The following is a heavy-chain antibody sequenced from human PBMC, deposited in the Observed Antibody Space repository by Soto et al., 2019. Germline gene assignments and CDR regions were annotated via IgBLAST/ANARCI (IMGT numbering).Heavy chain of an antibody. Sequence: QVQLVQSGAEVKKPVASVKVSCKASGYTFTNDYIHWVRQAPGQGREWMGMINPSGGSTSYTRRFQGRVTLTRDTSTSTVYMELSSLRSEDTAVYYCARESQSSGWSWFDYWGQGTLVTVSS. J-gene: IGHJ4*02. CDR2: INPSGGST. CDR1: GYTFTNDY. D-gene: IGHD6-19*01. V-gene: IGHV1-46*01. CDR3: ARESQSSGWSWFDY.